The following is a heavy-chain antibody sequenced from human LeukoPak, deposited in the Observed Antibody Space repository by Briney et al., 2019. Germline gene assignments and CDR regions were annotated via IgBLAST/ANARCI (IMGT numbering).Heavy chain of an antibody. CDR3: ARDGYKDRYFDY. J-gene: IGHJ4*02. CDR1: GFTFTNYW. Sequence: PGGSLRLSCTASGFTFTNYWMSWVRQAPGKGLEWVANIKEGENEKHYVDSVRGRFTISRDNAKNSVFLQMNSLRAEDTAVYYCARDGYKDRYFDYWGQGTLVTVSA. CDR2: IKEGENEK. D-gene: IGHD5-24*01. V-gene: IGHV3-7*01.